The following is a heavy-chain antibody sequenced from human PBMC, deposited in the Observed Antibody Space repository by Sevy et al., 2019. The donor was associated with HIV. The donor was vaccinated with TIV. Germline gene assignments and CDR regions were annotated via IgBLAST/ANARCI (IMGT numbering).Heavy chain of an antibody. D-gene: IGHD5-18*01. Sequence: GGSLRLSCAASGFIFSTYAMHWVRQAPGKGLEWVAFIRHDGNNNYYADSLKGRFTISRDNSENTLYLQMNSLRSEDTAVYYCAKESGYSYGYDYWGQGTLVTVSS. CDR3: AKESGYSYGYDY. CDR1: GFIFSTYA. CDR2: IRHDGNNN. V-gene: IGHV3-30*02. J-gene: IGHJ4*02.